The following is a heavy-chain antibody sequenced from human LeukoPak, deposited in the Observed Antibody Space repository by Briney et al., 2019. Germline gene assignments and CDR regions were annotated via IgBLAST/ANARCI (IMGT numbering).Heavy chain of an antibody. Sequence: PSETLSLTCTVSGYSISSGYYWGWIRQPPGKGLEWIGSIYHSGSTYYNPSLKSRVTISVDTSKNQFSLKLSSVTAADTAVYYCARLKPPRPPLLWFGEPHYDYWGQGTLVTVSS. D-gene: IGHD3-10*01. CDR1: GYSISSGYY. CDR2: IYHSGST. J-gene: IGHJ4*02. CDR3: ARLKPPRPPLLWFGEPHYDY. V-gene: IGHV4-38-2*02.